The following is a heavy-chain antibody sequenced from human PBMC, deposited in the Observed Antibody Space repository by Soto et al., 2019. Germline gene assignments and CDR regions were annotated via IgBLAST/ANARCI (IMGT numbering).Heavy chain of an antibody. J-gene: IGHJ4*02. D-gene: IGHD3-22*01. Sequence: QITLKESGPTLVKPTQTLTLTCTFSGFSLSTSGVGVGWIRQPPGKALEWLALIYWDDDKRYSPSLKSRLTITKDTSKNQVVLTMTNMDPVDTATYYCAHSGYYDSSGYYILFDYWGQGTLVTVSS. CDR3: AHSGYYDSSGYYILFDY. CDR1: GFSLSTSGVG. CDR2: IYWDDDK. V-gene: IGHV2-5*02.